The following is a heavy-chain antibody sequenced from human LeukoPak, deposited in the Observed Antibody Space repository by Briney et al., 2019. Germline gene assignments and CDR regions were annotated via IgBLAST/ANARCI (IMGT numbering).Heavy chain of an antibody. Sequence: SETLSLTCTVSGGSISSSSYCWGWIRQPPGKGLEWIGSICYSGSTFYNPSLKSRVTLSVDTSKNQFSLKLSSVTAADTAVYYCARTEKYTPEDWFDPWGQGTLVTVSS. J-gene: IGHJ5*02. V-gene: IGHV4-39*01. CDR3: ARTEKYTPEDWFDP. D-gene: IGHD1-1*01. CDR2: ICYSGST. CDR1: GGSISSSSYC.